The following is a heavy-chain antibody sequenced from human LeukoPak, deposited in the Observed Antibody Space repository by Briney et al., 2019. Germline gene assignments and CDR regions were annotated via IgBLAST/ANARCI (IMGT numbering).Heavy chain of an antibody. CDR2: ISWNSGSI. V-gene: IGHV3-9*01. CDR1: GFTFDDDA. CDR3: HSSGWCGSDY. D-gene: IGHD6-19*01. J-gene: IGHJ4*02. Sequence: GGSLRLSCAASGFTFDDDAMHWVRQAPGKGLEWVSGISWNSGSIDYADSVKGRFTISRDNAKNSLYLQMDSLRAEDTALYYCHSSGWCGSDYWGQGTLVTVSS.